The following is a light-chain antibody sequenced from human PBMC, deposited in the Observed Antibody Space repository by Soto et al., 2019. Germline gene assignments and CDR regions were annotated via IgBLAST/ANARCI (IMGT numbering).Light chain of an antibody. J-gene: IGKJ1*01. V-gene: IGKV1-39*01. CDR1: QSISSY. CDR2: SAS. CDR3: QQSYTTPWT. Sequence: DIQMTQSPSSLSASVGDRVTITCRASQSISSYLNWYHQKPGKAPKLLIYSASSLQSGVPSRFRGSGSGTDFTLTISSLQPEDFATYYCQQSYTTPWTFGQGTKVEIK.